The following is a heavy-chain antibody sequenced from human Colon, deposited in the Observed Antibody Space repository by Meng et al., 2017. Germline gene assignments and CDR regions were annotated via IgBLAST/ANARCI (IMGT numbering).Heavy chain of an antibody. V-gene: IGHV4-61*03. J-gene: IGHJ5*02. CDR3: ARVNGDFDEAWFDP. CDR1: GASVSSDSHY. D-gene: IGHD4-17*01. CDR2: IYYTGNT. Sequence: QVQLQGSGPGLGRPSETLSLTCTVSGASVSSDSHYWSWIRQSPGKGLEWIGYIYYTGNTNYNPSLASRVSMSLDTSKNHFSLHLTSVTAADTAIYYCARVNGDFDEAWFDPWGQGTLVTVSS.